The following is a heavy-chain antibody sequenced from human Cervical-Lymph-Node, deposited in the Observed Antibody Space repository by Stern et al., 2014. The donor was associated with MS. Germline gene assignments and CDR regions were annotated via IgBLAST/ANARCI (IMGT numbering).Heavy chain of an antibody. J-gene: IGHJ4*02. CDR2: ISSNGGST. D-gene: IGHD2-15*01. V-gene: IGHV3-64D*06. Sequence: VQLVASGGGLVQPGGSLRLSCSASGFTFSSYAMHWLRQAPGKGLESVSAISSNGGSTYYADSVKGRFTISRDNSKNTLYLQMSSLRAEDTAVYYCVKAQRGGRYSDFDYWGQGTLVTVSS. CDR3: VKAQRGGRYSDFDY. CDR1: GFTFSSYA.